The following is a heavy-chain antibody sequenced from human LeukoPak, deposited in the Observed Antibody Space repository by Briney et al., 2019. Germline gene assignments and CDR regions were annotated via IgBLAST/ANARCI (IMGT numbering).Heavy chain of an antibody. CDR2: VSWDSGSI. CDR1: GFTFDDYA. D-gene: IGHD3-22*01. CDR3: AKFWRLDSSGYYPDVFDI. Sequence: GGSLRLSCAASGFTFDDYAMLWVRQAPGKGLEWVSGVSWDSGSIGYADSVKGRFTISRDNAKNSLYLQMNSLRAEDTALYYCAKFWRLDSSGYYPDVFDIGGKGTWATVLS. V-gene: IGHV3-9*01. J-gene: IGHJ3*02.